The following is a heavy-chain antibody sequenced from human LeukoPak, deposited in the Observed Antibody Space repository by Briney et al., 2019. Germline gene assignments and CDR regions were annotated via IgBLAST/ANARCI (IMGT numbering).Heavy chain of an antibody. CDR2: INHSGST. Sequence: GLDSIGEINHSGSTNYHPSLMRRVSISADTSKNQFSLKLYSVTAADTAVYYCARDVAPFDPWGQGTLVTVSS. D-gene: IGHD2-15*01. V-gene: IGHV4-34*13. J-gene: IGHJ5*02. CDR3: ARDVAPFDP.